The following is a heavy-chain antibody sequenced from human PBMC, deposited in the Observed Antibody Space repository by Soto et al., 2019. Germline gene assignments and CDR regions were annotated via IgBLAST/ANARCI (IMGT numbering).Heavy chain of an antibody. CDR3: AKDFGDIVVVVLAPYGMDV. D-gene: IGHD2-15*01. Sequence: PGGSLRLSCAASGFTFTNYAMNWVRQAPGKGLEWVSVISGSGESTYYADSVKGRFTISRDSSKNTLYLQMNSLRAEDTAVYFCAKDFGDIVVVVLAPYGMDVWGLGTTVTVSS. CDR1: GFTFTNYA. J-gene: IGHJ6*02. V-gene: IGHV3-23*01. CDR2: ISGSGEST.